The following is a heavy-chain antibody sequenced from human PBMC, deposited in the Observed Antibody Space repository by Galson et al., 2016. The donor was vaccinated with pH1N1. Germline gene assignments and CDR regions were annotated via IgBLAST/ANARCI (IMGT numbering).Heavy chain of an antibody. CDR3: AKDTFTSSWSPTLDY. Sequence: SLRLSCAVSGFTFSTYWMTWVRQAPGKGLEWVANIKQDGSEKYYVDSVKGRFTISRDNAKNSLYLQMNSLRAEDTALYYCAKDTFTSSWSPTLDYWGQGTLVTVSS. CDR2: IKQDGSEK. CDR1: GFTFSTYW. J-gene: IGHJ4*02. V-gene: IGHV3-7*03. D-gene: IGHD6-13*01.